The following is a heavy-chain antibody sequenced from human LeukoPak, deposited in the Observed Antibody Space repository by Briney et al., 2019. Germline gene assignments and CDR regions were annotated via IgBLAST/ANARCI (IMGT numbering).Heavy chain of an antibody. J-gene: IGHJ4*02. CDR2: VDHSGST. CDR3: ARKEWVPYYFDY. CDR1: GGSFNGYY. Sequence: SQTLSLTCAVSGGSFNGYYWSWIRQPPGKGLECIGEVDHSGSTSYNPSLKSRVTISVDTSKNQFSLKLTSVTAADTAVYYCARKEWVPYYFDYWGQGTLVTVSS. V-gene: IGHV4-34*01. D-gene: IGHD3-3*01.